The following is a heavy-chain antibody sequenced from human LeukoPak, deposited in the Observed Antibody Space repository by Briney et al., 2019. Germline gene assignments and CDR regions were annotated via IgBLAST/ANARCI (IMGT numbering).Heavy chain of an antibody. CDR2: IYNSGST. J-gene: IGHJ4*02. V-gene: IGHV4-59*01. CDR3: ARMTPSDYVQY. CDR1: RGSISNYY. Sequence: PSETLSLTCTVSRGSISNYYWSWIRQPPGKGLEWIGYIYNSGSTNYNPSLKSRVTISVDTSKNQFSLKLSSVTAADTAVYYCARMTPSDYVQYWGQGTLVTVSS.